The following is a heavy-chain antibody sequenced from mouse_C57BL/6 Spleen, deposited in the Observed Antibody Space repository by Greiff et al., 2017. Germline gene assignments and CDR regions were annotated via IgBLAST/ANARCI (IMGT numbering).Heavy chain of an antibody. J-gene: IGHJ2*01. V-gene: IGHV5-6*01. Sequence: EVQRVESGGDLVKPGGSLKLSCAASGFTFSSYGMSWVRQTPDKRLEWVATISSGGSYPYYPDSVKGRFTISRDNAKNTLYLQMSSLKSEDTAMYYCARGITTVALDYWGQGTTLTVSS. CDR2: ISSGGSYP. CDR1: GFTFSSYG. CDR3: ARGITTVALDY. D-gene: IGHD1-1*01.